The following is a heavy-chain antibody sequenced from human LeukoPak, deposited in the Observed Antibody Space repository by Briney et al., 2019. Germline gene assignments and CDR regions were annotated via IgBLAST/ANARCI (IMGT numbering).Heavy chain of an antibody. CDR3: ARDRGATGMEYFDY. V-gene: IGHV3-30-3*01. J-gene: IGHJ4*02. CDR1: GFIFSSYA. Sequence: PGGSLRLSCAASGFIFSSYAMPWVRQAPGKGLEWVAVISYDGSNEYYADSVKGRFTISRDNSKNTLYLQMNSLRAEDTAVYYCARDRGATGMEYFDYWGQGTLVTVSS. CDR2: ISYDGSNE. D-gene: IGHD1-26*01.